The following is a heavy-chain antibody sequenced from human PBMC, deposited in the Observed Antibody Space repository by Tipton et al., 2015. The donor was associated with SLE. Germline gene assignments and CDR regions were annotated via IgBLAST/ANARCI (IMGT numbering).Heavy chain of an antibody. D-gene: IGHD6-13*01. V-gene: IGHV4-59*11. J-gene: IGHJ3*02. CDR3: ARGAADAFDI. CDR1: GGSISSHY. CDR2: IYYSGST. Sequence: TLSLTCTVFGGSISSHYWSWIRQPPGKGLEWIGYIYYSGSTNYNPSLKSRVTISVDTSKNQFSLKLSSVTAADTAVYYCARGAADAFDIWGQGTMVTVSS.